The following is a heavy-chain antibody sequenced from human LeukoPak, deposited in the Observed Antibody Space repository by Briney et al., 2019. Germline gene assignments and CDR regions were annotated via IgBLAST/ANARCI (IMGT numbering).Heavy chain of an antibody. J-gene: IGHJ3*01. Sequence: PSETLSLTCTVSGGSISGTYYWSWIRQPPGKGLEWIGYIYYTGTTDSNPSLKSRVTISLDTSKNQFSLNLSSVTAADTAVYYCARRWVYDKRAFDAWGQGTMVTVSS. D-gene: IGHD3-16*01. CDR1: GGSISGTYY. CDR3: ARRWVYDKRAFDA. CDR2: IYYTGTT. V-gene: IGHV4-59*08.